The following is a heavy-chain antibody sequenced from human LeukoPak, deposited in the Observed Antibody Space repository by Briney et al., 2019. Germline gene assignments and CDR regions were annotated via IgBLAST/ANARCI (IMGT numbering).Heavy chain of an antibody. Sequence: PSETLSLTCAVYGGSFSGYYWSWIRQPPGKGLEWIGEINHSGSTNYNPSLKSRVTISVDTSKNQFSLRLSSVTAADTAVYYCARGGLYDSSGYYWDYFDYWGQGTLVTVSS. CDR3: ARGGLYDSSGYYWDYFDY. CDR2: INHSGST. J-gene: IGHJ4*02. CDR1: GGSFSGYY. V-gene: IGHV4-34*01. D-gene: IGHD3-22*01.